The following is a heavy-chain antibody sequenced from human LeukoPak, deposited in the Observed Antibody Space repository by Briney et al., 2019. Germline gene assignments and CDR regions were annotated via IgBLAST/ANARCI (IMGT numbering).Heavy chain of an antibody. D-gene: IGHD6-13*01. Sequence: SSETLSLTCAVYGGAFSGYYWSSIRQPPGKGLEWSGEINHSGSTNYNPPLKSRVTISVDRSKNQFSLKLSSVTAADTDVYYCERVIAAAGIVGYRSSWYKDMRTDYWGQGTLVTVSS. V-gene: IGHV4-34*01. CDR2: INHSGST. CDR3: ERVIAAAGIVGYRSSWYKDMRTDY. CDR1: GGAFSGYY. J-gene: IGHJ4*02.